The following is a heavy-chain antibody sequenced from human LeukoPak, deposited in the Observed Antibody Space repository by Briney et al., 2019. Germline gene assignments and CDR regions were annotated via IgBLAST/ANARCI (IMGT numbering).Heavy chain of an antibody. CDR2: ISSGSSYI. D-gene: IGHD3-10*01. J-gene: IGHJ5*02. CDR1: GFTFSSYS. CDR3: ARSYYFNWFDP. V-gene: IGHV3-21*01. Sequence: GGSLRLSCAASGFTFSSYSMNWVRQAPGKGLEWVSSISSGSSYIYYADSVKGRFTISRDNAKNSLYLQMNSLRAEDTAVYYCARSYYFNWFDPWGQGTLVTVSS.